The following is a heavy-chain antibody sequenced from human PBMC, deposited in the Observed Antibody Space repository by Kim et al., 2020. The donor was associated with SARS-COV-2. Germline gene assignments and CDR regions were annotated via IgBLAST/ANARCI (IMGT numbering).Heavy chain of an antibody. V-gene: IGHV3-48*03. J-gene: IGHJ4*02. CDR2: ISSNGRTV. Sequence: GGSLRLSCAASGFTFSNYEMNWVRQAPGKGLEWISYISSNGRTVYYADSVKGRFTISRDNAKKSLYLQMNSLRGEDTALYYCAREYFSLGGSCRYWYDYWGQGTLVTVSS. CDR1: GFTFSNYE. D-gene: IGHD3-10*01. CDR3: AREYFSLGGSCRYWYDY.